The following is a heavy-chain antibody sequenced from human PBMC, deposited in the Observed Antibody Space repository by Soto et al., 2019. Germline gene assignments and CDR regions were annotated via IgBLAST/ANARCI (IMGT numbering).Heavy chain of an antibody. J-gene: IGHJ4*02. V-gene: IGHV4-39*01. CDR2: IYYSGST. CDR3: ARRGYCSGGSCYSDY. D-gene: IGHD2-15*01. CDR1: GGSISSSSYY. Sequence: SETLSLTCTVSGGSISSSSYYWGWIRQPPGKGLEWIGSIYYSGSTYYNPSLKSRVTISVDTSKNQFSLKLSSVTAADTAVYYCARRGYCSGGSCYSDYWGQGTQVTVSS.